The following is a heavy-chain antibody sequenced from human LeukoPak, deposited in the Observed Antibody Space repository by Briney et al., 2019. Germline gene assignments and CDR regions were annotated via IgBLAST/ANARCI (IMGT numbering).Heavy chain of an antibody. Sequence: HPGGSLRLSCAASGFTFSSYWMSWVRQAPGKGLEWVANIKQDGSEKYYVDSVKGRFTISRDNAKNSLYLQMNSLRAEDTAVYYCARAWGTASTRYNWNYAFRPEVFDYWGQGTLVTVSS. V-gene: IGHV3-7*01. D-gene: IGHD1-7*01. J-gene: IGHJ4*02. CDR2: IKQDGSEK. CDR3: ARAWGTASTRYNWNYAFRPEVFDY. CDR1: GFTFSSYW.